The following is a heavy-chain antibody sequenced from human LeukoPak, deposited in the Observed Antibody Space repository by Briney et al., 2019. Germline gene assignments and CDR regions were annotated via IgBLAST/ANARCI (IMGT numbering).Heavy chain of an antibody. CDR2: ILYSGNT. Sequence: SETLSLTCTVSGGSISSYYWSWIRQPPGKGLEWIGYILYSGNTNYNPSLKSRVTMSVDTSKNQFSLKMTSVTAADTAVYYCAREVVVVVTTTPTLYYMDVWGKGTTVTVSS. CDR3: AREVVVVVTTTPTLYYMDV. V-gene: IGHV4-59*08. CDR1: GGSISSYY. J-gene: IGHJ6*03. D-gene: IGHD2-21*02.